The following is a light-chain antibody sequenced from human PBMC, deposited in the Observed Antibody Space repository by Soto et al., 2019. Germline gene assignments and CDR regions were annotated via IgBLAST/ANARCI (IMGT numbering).Light chain of an antibody. V-gene: IGKV1-5*01. CDR3: QQLNSYRIT. CDR2: AAS. CDR1: QSISSW. J-gene: IGKJ5*01. Sequence: DIQMTQSPSTLSASVGDRVTITCRASQSISSWLAWYQQKPGKAPKLLIYAASTLQTGVPSRFSGSGSGTEFTLTICSLQPEDFATYYCQQLNSYRITFGQGTRLEIK.